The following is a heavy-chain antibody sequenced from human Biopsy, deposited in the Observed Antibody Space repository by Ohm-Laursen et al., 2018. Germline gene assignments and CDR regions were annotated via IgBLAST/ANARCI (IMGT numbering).Heavy chain of an antibody. CDR1: GFTVINKD. CDR3: VRASIFGVATSGFYYYGMDV. CDR2: ISSSGVQ. J-gene: IGHJ6*02. D-gene: IGHD3-3*01. V-gene: IGHV3-66*01. Sequence: SLRLSCAASGFTVINKDISWVRQAPGKGLEWASFISSSGVQYHADSVKGRFTISRDNSKNTLYLQMNSLRAEDTAVYYCVRASIFGVATSGFYYYGMDVWGQGTTVTVSS.